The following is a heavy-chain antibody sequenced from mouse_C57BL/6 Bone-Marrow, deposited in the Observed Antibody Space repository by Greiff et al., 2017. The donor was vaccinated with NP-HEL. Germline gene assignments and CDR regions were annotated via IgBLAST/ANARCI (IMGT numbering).Heavy chain of an antibody. D-gene: IGHD2-5*01. V-gene: IGHV1-81*01. J-gene: IGHJ3*01. CDR3: AIIPYYSNYAWFAY. CDR1: GYTFTSYG. CDR2: IYPRSGNT. Sequence: QVQLQQSGAELARPGASVKLSCKASGYTFTSYGISWVKQRTGQGLEWIGEIYPRSGNTYYNEKFKGKATLTADKSSSTAYMELRSLTSEDSAVYFCAIIPYYSNYAWFAYWGQGTLVTVSA.